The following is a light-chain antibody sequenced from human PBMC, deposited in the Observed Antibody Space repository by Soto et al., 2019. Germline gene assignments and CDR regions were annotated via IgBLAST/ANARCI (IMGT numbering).Light chain of an antibody. CDR1: SSDVGAYNY. CDR3: SSFTSSTTLV. Sequence: QSALTQPASEAGSPGQPITIPCTGTSSDVGAYNYVSWYQQHPGKAPHLMIYDVSHRRSGISNRFSGSKSGNKASLTISGLQAEDEADYYCSSFTSSTTLVFGPGPTVTVL. CDR2: DVS. V-gene: IGLV2-14*03. J-gene: IGLJ1*01.